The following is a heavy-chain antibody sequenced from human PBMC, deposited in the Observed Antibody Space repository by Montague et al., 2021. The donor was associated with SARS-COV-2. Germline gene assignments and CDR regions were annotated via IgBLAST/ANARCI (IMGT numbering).Heavy chain of an antibody. V-gene: IGHV4-59*08. D-gene: IGHD3-10*01. CDR2: IYYSGST. CDR1: GGSISSYY. J-gene: IGHJ1*01. Sequence: SETLSLTCTVSGGSISSYYWSWIRRPPGKGLEWIGYIYYSGSTNYNPSLKSRVTISVDTSKNQFSLKLSSVTAADTAVYYCARHAQLRFGELYYLGEGYFQHWGQGTLVTVSS. CDR3: ARHAQLRFGELYYLGEGYFQH.